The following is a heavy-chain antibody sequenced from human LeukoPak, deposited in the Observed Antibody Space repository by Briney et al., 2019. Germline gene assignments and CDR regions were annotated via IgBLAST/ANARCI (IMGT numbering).Heavy chain of an antibody. CDR3: ATGYCNGVTCSSSY. Sequence: GGSLRLSCTATGITYSSYWMNWVRQVPGKGPEWLANIKPDGREKNYVDSVKGRFTISRDNAKNLLYLQMNSLRAEDTAVYFCATGYCNGVTCSSSYWGQGTPVTVSS. V-gene: IGHV3-7*03. J-gene: IGHJ4*02. D-gene: IGHD2-15*01. CDR2: IKPDGREK. CDR1: GITYSSYW.